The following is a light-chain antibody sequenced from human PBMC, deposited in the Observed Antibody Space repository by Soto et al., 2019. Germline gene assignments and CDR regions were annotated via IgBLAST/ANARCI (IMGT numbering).Light chain of an antibody. J-gene: IGLJ1*01. V-gene: IGLV2-23*01. CDR2: EGT. CDR1: SSGVGNYNL. Sequence: QSALTQPASVSGSPGQSITISCTGTSSGVGNYNLVSWYQQHPGKAPKVVIYEGTKRPSGVSNRFSGFKSGNTASLTISGLQAEDEADYHCCSYAGSNTYVFGTGTKVTVL. CDR3: CSYAGSNTYV.